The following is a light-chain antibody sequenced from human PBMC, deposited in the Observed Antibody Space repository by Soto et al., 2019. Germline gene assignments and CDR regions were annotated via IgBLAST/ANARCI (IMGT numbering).Light chain of an antibody. CDR1: QSVSSG. V-gene: IGKV3-15*01. CDR3: QQYNNWPWT. CDR2: GAS. Sequence: EIVTTQSPATLSVSPGERATLSCRAGQSVSSGLAWYQQKPGQAPRLLIYGASTRATGIPARFSGSGSGTEFTLTISSLQSEDSAVYYSQQYNNWPWTFGQGTKVEIK. J-gene: IGKJ1*01.